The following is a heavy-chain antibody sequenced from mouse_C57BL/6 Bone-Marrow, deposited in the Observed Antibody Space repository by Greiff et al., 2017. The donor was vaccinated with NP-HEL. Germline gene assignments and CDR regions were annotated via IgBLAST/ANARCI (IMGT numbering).Heavy chain of an antibody. CDR1: GYAFSSSW. Sequence: QVQLKESGPELVKPGASVKISCKASGYAFSSSWMNWVKQRPGKGLEWIGRIYPGDGDTNYNGKFKGKATLTADKSSSTAYMQLSSLTSEDSAVYFCARVYRYYFDYWGQGTTLTVSS. CDR3: ARVYRYYFDY. CDR2: IYPGDGDT. J-gene: IGHJ2*01. V-gene: IGHV1-82*01.